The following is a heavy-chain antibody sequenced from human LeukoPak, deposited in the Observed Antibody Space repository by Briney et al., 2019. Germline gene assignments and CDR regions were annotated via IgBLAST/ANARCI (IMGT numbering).Heavy chain of an antibody. J-gene: IGHJ4*02. V-gene: IGHV4-34*01. Sequence: SETLSLTCAVYGGSFSSFHWNWIRQSPAKGLEWLGEMKQSGTPRYNPSLQSRVTISVDKSKNQFSLNVRSVTAADTAVYYCASRPFLYGFRTYFDNWAQGTLVTVSS. CDR2: MKQSGTP. CDR3: ASRPFLYGFRTYFDN. CDR1: GGSFSSFH. D-gene: IGHD3-10*01.